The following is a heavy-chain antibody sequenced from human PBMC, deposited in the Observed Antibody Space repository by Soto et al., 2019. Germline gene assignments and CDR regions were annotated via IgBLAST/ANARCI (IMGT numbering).Heavy chain of an antibody. Sequence: QVQLVQSGAEVKKPGSSVKVSCKASGGTFSRHGISWVRQAPGQGLEWLGGIPPIFGTADYPQKFPGRVTITADESTSTAYMELSSLRSEDTAVYYCASNDDILTGSYYYGMDIWGQGTTVTVSS. CDR1: GGTFSRHG. J-gene: IGHJ6*02. V-gene: IGHV1-69*12. CDR3: ASNDDILTGSYYYGMDI. D-gene: IGHD3-9*01. CDR2: IPPIFGTA.